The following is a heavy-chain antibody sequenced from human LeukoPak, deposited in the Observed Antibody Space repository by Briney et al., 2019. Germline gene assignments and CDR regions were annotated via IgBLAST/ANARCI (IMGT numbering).Heavy chain of an antibody. CDR2: IYPGDSDT. D-gene: IGHD2-15*01. CDR3: ARQDGGCSGGSCGYFDY. V-gene: IGHV5-51*01. J-gene: IGHJ4*02. CDR1: GYSFTNYW. Sequence: GESLKISCKGSGYSFTNYWVGWVRQMPGKGLEWMGIIYPGDSDTRYSPSFQGQVTISADKSISTAYLQWSSLKASDTAMYYCARQDGGCSGGSCGYFDYWGQGTLVTVSS.